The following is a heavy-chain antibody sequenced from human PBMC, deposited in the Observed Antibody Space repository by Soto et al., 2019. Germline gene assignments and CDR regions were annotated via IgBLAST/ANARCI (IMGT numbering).Heavy chain of an antibody. D-gene: IGHD3-9*01. CDR1: GGSISSGGYY. CDR2: IYYSGST. J-gene: IGHJ4*02. V-gene: IGHV4-31*03. Sequence: PSETLSLTCTVSGGSISSGGYYWSWIRQHPGKGLEWIGYIYYSGSTYYNPSLKSRVTISVDTSKNQFSLKLSSVTAADTAVYYCARAREDYDIRPLFDYWGQGTLVTVSS. CDR3: ARAREDYDIRPLFDY.